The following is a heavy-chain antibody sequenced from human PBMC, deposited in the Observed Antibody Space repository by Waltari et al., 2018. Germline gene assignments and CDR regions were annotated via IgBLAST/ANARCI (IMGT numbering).Heavy chain of an antibody. CDR3: ARLVMGAGITIGFDN. CDR2: IFYTGRT. J-gene: IGHJ4*02. V-gene: IGHV4-59*01. Sequence: QVQLQESGPGLVKPSETLSLTCTVSGGSITRDYWGWIRQPPWKGLEYVGYIFYTGRTDYNPARNSRVTISVDTSKNQFSLTLKSVTAADTAMYYCARLVMGAGITIGFDNWGQGSLVAVSS. CDR1: GGSITRDY. D-gene: IGHD3-10*01.